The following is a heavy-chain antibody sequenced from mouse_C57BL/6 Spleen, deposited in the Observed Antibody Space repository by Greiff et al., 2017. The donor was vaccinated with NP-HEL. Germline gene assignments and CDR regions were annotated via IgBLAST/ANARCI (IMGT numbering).Heavy chain of an antibody. CDR1: GFSFNTYA. CDR3: VRQDPRDWYYDV. V-gene: IGHV10-1*01. J-gene: IGHJ1*03. CDR2: IRSKSNNYAT. Sequence: EVKLVESGGGLVKPKGSLKLSCAASGFSFNTYAMNWVRQAPGKGLEWVARIRSKSNNYATYYAVSVTDRFTISRDDSESMLYLQMHNLKTEDTAMYYCVRQDPRDWYYDVWGTGTTVTVSS.